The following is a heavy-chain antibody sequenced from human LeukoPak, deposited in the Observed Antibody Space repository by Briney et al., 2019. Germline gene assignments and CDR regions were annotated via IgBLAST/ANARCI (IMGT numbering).Heavy chain of an antibody. CDR1: GFIFSSYP. J-gene: IGHJ5*02. Sequence: GGSLRLSCAASGFIFSSYPIHWVRQAPGKGLECVSAISGDGSRTYYANSVKGRFTISRDNSKNTLYLQMGSLRVEDTAVYYCLPPYGDYGGSWFDPWGQGTLVTVSS. CDR3: LPPYGDYGGSWFDP. CDR2: ISGDGSRT. V-gene: IGHV3-64*01. D-gene: IGHD4-17*01.